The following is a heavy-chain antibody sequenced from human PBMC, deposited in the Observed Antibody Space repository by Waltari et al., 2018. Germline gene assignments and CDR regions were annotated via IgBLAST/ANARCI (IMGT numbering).Heavy chain of an antibody. CDR1: GFTFSSYW. D-gene: IGHD3-3*01. J-gene: IGHJ4*02. CDR3: ARDESFWSGSHPFGY. CDR2: IKQDGSEK. V-gene: IGHV3-7*01. Sequence: VQLVESGGGVVQPGTSLRLSCAASGFTFSSYWMSWVRQAPGKGLEWVANIKQDGSEKYYVDSVKGRFTISRDNAKNSLYLQMNSLRAEDTAVYYCARDESFWSGSHPFGYWGQGTLVTVSS.